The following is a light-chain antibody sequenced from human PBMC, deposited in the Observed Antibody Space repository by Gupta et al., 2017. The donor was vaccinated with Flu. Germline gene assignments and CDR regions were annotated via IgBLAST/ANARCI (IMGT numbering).Light chain of an antibody. V-gene: IGLV3-19*01. J-gene: IGLJ3*02. CDR2: GEN. CDR3: NSRDSSGNHLWV. CDR1: SLRSYY. Sequence: TQNSAVSVGLGQTVRITCQGDSLRSYYASWYQQTPGQAPVLVIYGENKRPSGIPDRFSGSRSGNTASLTITGAQAEDEADYYCNSRDSSGNHLWVFGGGTKLTVL.